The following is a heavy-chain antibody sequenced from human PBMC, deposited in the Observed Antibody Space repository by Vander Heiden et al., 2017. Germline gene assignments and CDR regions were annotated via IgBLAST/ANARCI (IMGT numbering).Heavy chain of an antibody. V-gene: IGHV3-48*02. CDR1: GFTFSRYT. CDR3: ARGPASDFWSGYNWFDP. Sequence: EVQLVESGGGLVQPGGSLRLPCAASGFTFSRYTLNWVRQAPGKGLEWVSYISSSSSTKYYADSVKGRFTISRDNAKNSLYLQRNSLRDEDTAVYYCARGPASDFWSGYNWFDPWGQGTLVTVSS. D-gene: IGHD3-3*01. J-gene: IGHJ5*02. CDR2: ISSSSSTK.